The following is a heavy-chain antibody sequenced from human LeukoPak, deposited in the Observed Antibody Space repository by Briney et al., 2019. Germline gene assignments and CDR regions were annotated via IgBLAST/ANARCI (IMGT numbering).Heavy chain of an antibody. CDR3: ARDPAFDY. J-gene: IGHJ4*02. D-gene: IGHD6-25*01. CDR1: GFTFSSYG. V-gene: IGHV3-30-3*01. CDR2: ISYDGSNK. Sequence: GGSLRLSCAASGFTFSSYGMRWVRQAPGKGLEWVAVISYDGSNKYYADSVKGRFTISRDNSKNTLYLQISSLRAEDTAVYYCARDPAFDYWGQGTLVTVSS.